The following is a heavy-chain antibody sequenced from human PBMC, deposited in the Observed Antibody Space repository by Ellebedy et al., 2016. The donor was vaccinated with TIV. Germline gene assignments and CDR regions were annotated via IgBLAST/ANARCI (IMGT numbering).Heavy chain of an antibody. Sequence: SVKVSXKASSCTFSSYAISWVRQAPGQGLEWMGGIIPIFGTANYAQKFQGRVTITADESTSTAYMELSSLRSEDTAVYYCARDYYDSSGYFDYWGQGTLVTVSS. CDR3: ARDYYDSSGYFDY. CDR1: SCTFSSYA. CDR2: IIPIFGTA. J-gene: IGHJ4*01. D-gene: IGHD3-22*01. V-gene: IGHV1-69*13.